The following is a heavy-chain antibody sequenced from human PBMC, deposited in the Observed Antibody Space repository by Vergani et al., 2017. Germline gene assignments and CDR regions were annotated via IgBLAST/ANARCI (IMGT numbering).Heavy chain of an antibody. CDR1: FDSIRNLY. J-gene: IGHJ5*02. V-gene: IGHV4-59*11. Sequence: QVQPQESGPGLVKSSETLSLTCSVSFDSIRNLYCNWIRPPPGKGLEWIGSIPYSENTNYNPSLKTRVTISVDTSKNQFSLKLSSVTAADTAVYYCAREFGATIDSLYNWFDPWGQGTLVTVSS. CDR2: IPYSENT. D-gene: IGHD5-12*01. CDR3: AREFGATIDSLYNWFDP.